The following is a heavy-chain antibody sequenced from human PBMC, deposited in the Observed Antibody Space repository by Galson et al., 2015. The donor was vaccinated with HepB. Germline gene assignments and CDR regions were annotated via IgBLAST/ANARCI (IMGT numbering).Heavy chain of an antibody. CDR2: ISGSGGST. CDR1: GFTFSSYA. Sequence: SLRLSCAASGFTFSSYAMSWVRQAPGKGLEWVSAISGSGGSTYYADSVKGRFTISRDNSKNTLYLQMNSLRAEDTAVYYCAKGPGIAVAGEDYWGQGTLVTVSS. D-gene: IGHD6-19*01. CDR3: AKGPGIAVAGEDY. V-gene: IGHV3-23*01. J-gene: IGHJ4*02.